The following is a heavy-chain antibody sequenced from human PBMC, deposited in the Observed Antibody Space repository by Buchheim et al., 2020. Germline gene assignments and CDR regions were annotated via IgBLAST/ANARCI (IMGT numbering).Heavy chain of an antibody. Sequence: QVQLQESGPGLVKPSETLSLTCTVSGGSVSSGSYYWSWIRQPPGKGLEWIGYIYYSGSTNYNPSLKSRVTISVDTSKNQFSLKLSSVTAADTAVYYCARAVTSEWSDYYSNWFDPWGQGTL. J-gene: IGHJ5*02. CDR2: IYYSGST. CDR1: GGSVSSGSYY. D-gene: IGHD2-21*01. V-gene: IGHV4-61*01. CDR3: ARAVTSEWSDYYSNWFDP.